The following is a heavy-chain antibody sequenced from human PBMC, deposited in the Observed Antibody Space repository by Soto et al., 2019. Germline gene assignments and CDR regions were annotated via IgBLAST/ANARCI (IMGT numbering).Heavy chain of an antibody. CDR3: ARGQQLVSRATFDY. CDR2: IIPIFGTA. Sequence: QVQLVQSGAEVKKPGSSVKVSCKASGGTFSSYAISWVRQAPGQGLEWMGGIIPIFGTANYAQKFQGRGTITADESTSTAYMELSSLRSEDTAVYYCARGQQLVSRATFDYWGQGTLVTVSS. D-gene: IGHD6-13*01. J-gene: IGHJ4*02. V-gene: IGHV1-69*01. CDR1: GGTFSSYA.